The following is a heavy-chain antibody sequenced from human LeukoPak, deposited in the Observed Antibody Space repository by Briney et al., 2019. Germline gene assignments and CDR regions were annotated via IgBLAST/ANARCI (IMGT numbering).Heavy chain of an antibody. CDR2: IYYSGST. CDR1: GGSISSGGYY. V-gene: IGHV4-31*03. D-gene: IGHD3-22*01. CDR3: ARDRYDSSGGVRYFDC. Sequence: SETLSLTCTVSGGSISSGGYYWSWIRQHPGKGLEWIGYIYYSGSTYYNPSLKSRVTISVDTSKNQFSLKLSSVTAADTAVYYCARDRYDSSGGVRYFDCWGQGTLVTVSS. J-gene: IGHJ4*02.